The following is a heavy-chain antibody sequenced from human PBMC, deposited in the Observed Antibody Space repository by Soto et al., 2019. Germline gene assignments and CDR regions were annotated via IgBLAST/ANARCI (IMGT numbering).Heavy chain of an antibody. D-gene: IGHD3-16*02. V-gene: IGHV3-15*07. CDR1: GFTFSNAW. Sequence: GGSLRLSCAASGFTFSNAWMNWVRQAPGKGQEWVGRIKSKTDGGTTDYAAPVKGRFTISRDDSKNTLYLQMNGLRAEDSAVYHCAKDQPPTFGGVIGFFDCWGQGTVVTVSS. J-gene: IGHJ4*02. CDR2: IKSKTDGGTT. CDR3: AKDQPPTFGGVIGFFDC.